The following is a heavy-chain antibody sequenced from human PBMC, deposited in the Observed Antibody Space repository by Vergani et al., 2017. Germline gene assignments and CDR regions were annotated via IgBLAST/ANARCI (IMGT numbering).Heavy chain of an antibody. J-gene: IGHJ4*02. D-gene: IGHD4-11*01. Sequence: EVQLVESGGGLVQPGGSLRLSSAASGFTFSSYSMNWVRQAPGKGLEWVSYISSSSSTIYYADSVKGRFTISRDNAKNSLYLQMNSLRDEDTAVYYCARTTPTFDYSNYFDYWGQGTLVTVSS. CDR2: ISSSSSTI. V-gene: IGHV3-48*02. CDR1: GFTFSSYS. CDR3: ARTTPTFDYSNYFDY.